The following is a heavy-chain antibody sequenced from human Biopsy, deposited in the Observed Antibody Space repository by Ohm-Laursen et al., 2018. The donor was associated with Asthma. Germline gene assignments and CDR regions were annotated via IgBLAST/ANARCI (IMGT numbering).Heavy chain of an antibody. Sequence: SLRLSCAASGFAVSRDYMFWVRQAPGKGLEWVSVIYSGGTSHTADSARGRFTISRDYSKNTVYLQMHSLRAEDTAVYYCARGDSSNWSHYYFDYWGQGTLVTVSS. D-gene: IGHD3-22*01. CDR3: ARGDSSNWSHYYFDY. J-gene: IGHJ4*02. CDR1: GFAVSRDY. V-gene: IGHV3-53*01. CDR2: IYSGGTS.